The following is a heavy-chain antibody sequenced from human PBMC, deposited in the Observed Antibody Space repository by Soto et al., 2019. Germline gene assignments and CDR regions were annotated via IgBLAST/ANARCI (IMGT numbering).Heavy chain of an antibody. D-gene: IGHD3-3*01. J-gene: IGHJ4*02. CDR2: IYYSGNT. Sequence: SETLSLTCTVSGGSISSGGYYWSWIRQHPGKGLEWIGYIYYSGNTKYNPSLKSRVTISADTSKNQFSPKLSSVTAADTAVYYCARGHYDFWSGYFATIDYWGQGTLVTVSS. CDR3: ARGHYDFWSGYFATIDY. V-gene: IGHV4-61*08. CDR1: GGSISSGGYY.